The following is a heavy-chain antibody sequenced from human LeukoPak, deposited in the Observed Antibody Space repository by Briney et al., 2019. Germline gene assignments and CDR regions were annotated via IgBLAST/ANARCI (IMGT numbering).Heavy chain of an antibody. J-gene: IGHJ4*02. CDR3: AKRAVPQMYYFDY. D-gene: IGHD3-10*02. CDR2: ISASGGGT. CDR1: GFTISTYA. V-gene: IGHV3-23*01. Sequence: GGSLRLSCAASGFTISTYAMTWVRQAPGKGLEWVSTISASGGGTSYADSVKGRFTISRDTSKNTLFLQMNSLRADDTALYYCAKRAVPQMYYFDYWGQGTLVTVSS.